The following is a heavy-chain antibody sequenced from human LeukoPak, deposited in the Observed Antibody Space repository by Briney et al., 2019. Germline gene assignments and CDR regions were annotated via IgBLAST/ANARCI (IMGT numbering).Heavy chain of an antibody. CDR3: ARALGGDFFDY. CDR2: SGSGGST. D-gene: IGHD3-10*01. J-gene: IGHJ4*02. Sequence: PGGSLRLSCAASGFTFSSYAMSWVRQAPGKGLEWVSGSGSGGSTHYADSVKGRFTISRDNAKSSLYLQMRSLRAEDTAVYYCARALGGDFFDYWGQGTLVTVSS. CDR1: GFTFSSYA. V-gene: IGHV3-23*01.